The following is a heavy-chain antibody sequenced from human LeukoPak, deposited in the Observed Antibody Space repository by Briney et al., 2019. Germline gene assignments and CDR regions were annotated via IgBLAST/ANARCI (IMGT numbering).Heavy chain of an antibody. Sequence: GGSLRLSCAASGFTFSDHYMDWVRQAPGKGLEWVGRTSNKAKSYTTEYAASVKDRFTISRDDSKNSLYLQMNSLKTEDTAVYYCARVTGAYYFDYWGQGTLVTASS. V-gene: IGHV3-72*01. CDR1: GFTFSDHY. D-gene: IGHD1-20*01. J-gene: IGHJ4*02. CDR3: ARVTGAYYFDY. CDR2: TSNKAKSYTT.